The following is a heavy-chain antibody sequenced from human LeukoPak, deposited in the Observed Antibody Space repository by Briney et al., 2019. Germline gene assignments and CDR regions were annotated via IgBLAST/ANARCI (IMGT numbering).Heavy chain of an antibody. Sequence: SETLSLTCAVYGGSFSDYYWSWIRKPPGKGLEWIGEINHSGSTNYNPSLKSRVTILVDTSENQFSLKLSSVTAADTAVYYCARGLTSMPPGGYWGQGTLVTVSS. J-gene: IGHJ4*02. V-gene: IGHV4-34*01. CDR1: GGSFSDYY. D-gene: IGHD2/OR15-2a*01. CDR3: ARGLTSMPPGGY. CDR2: INHSGST.